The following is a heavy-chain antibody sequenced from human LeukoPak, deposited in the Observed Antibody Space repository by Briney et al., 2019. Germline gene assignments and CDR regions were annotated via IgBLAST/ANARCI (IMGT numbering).Heavy chain of an antibody. Sequence: ASVKVSCKASGYTFTGYYMHWVRQAPGQGLEWMGWINPNSGGTNYAQKFQGRVTMTRDTSISTAYMELSRLRSDDTAVYYCATPHGSGNYYYMDVWGKGTTVTVSS. V-gene: IGHV1-2*02. D-gene: IGHD3-10*01. CDR1: GYTFTGYY. CDR3: ATPHGSGNYYYMDV. CDR2: INPNSGGT. J-gene: IGHJ6*03.